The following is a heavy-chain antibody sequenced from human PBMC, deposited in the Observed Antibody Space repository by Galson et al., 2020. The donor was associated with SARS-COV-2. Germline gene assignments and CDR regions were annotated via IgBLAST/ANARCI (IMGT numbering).Heavy chain of an antibody. D-gene: IGHD5-18*01. CDR2: ISYSGTET. J-gene: IGHJ6*02. Sequence: GESLKISCAASGFTFSRHDLTWVRQAPGQGLEWVSSISYSGTETNYADSVKGRATVSRDNSRNMVLLQMNSLRVEDTAVYYCVKDARGNSNLYSGMDVWGQGITVTGSS. CDR3: VKDARGNSNLYSGMDV. V-gene: IGHV3-23*01. CDR1: GFTFSRHD.